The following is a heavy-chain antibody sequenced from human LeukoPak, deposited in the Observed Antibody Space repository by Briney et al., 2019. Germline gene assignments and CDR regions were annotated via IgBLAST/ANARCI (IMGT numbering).Heavy chain of an antibody. D-gene: IGHD1-26*01. CDR2: IIPIFGTA. CDR1: GGTFSSYA. CDR3: ARIMLSWREFDC. V-gene: IGHV1-69*01. Sequence: SVKVSCKASGGTFSSYAISWVRQAPGQGLEWMGGIIPIFGTANYAQKFQGRVTITADESTSTAYIELSSLRSEDTAVYYCARIMLSWREFDCWGQGSLVTVSS. J-gene: IGHJ4*02.